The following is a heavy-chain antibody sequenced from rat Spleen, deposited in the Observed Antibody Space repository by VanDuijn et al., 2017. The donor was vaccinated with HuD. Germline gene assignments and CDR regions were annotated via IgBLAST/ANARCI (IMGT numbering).Heavy chain of an antibody. V-gene: IGHV5-7*01. D-gene: IGHD4-6*01. J-gene: IGHJ2*01. CDR1: GFTFSDYY. Sequence: EVQLVESGGGLVQPGRSLKLSCAASGFTFSDYYMAWVRQAPAKGLEWVATLSYDGSSTYYRDSVKGRFTVSRDNAKSTLYLQMDSLRSEDTATYYCVRHWGYWGQGVMVTVSS. CDR3: VRHWGY. CDR2: LSYDGSST.